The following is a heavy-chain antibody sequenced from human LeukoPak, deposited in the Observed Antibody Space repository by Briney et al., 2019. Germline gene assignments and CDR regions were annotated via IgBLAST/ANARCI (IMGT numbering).Heavy chain of an antibody. CDR3: ARRGDDYGDYGHYFDY. Sequence: SVKVSCKASGGTFSSYAISWVRQAPGQGLEGMGGVFPIFGTANYAQKFQGRVTITADESTSTAYMELSSLRSEDTAVYYCARRGDDYGDYGHYFDYWGQGTLVTVSS. V-gene: IGHV1-69*01. CDR1: GGTFSSYA. CDR2: VFPIFGTA. D-gene: IGHD4-17*01. J-gene: IGHJ4*02.